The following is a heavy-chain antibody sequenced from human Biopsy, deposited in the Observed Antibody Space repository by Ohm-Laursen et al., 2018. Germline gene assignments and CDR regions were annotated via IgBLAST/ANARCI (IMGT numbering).Heavy chain of an antibody. D-gene: IGHD6-19*01. J-gene: IGHJ2*01. Sequence: SLRLSCAASGFTFGHYAMHWVRQAPGKGLEWISLIWYDGTNEDYADSVKGRFTISRGNSKNTLYLQTNTLTLEDTAFYYCARGLSSGWYGYFDVWGRGTLVTVSS. CDR1: GFTFGHYA. V-gene: IGHV3-33*04. CDR3: ARGLSSGWYGYFDV. CDR2: IWYDGTNE.